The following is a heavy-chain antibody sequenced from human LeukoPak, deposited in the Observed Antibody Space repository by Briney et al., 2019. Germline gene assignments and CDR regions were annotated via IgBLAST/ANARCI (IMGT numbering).Heavy chain of an antibody. CDR3: ARGVSGTGPDI. Sequence: GGSLRLSCAASGFTFSSYWMHWVRQAPGKGLVWVSRIKTDGSSTDYADSVEGRFTISRDSAKNTMYLQMNSLRAEDTAVYYCARGVSGTGPDIWGLGTMVTVSS. CDR1: GFTFSSYW. D-gene: IGHD5/OR15-5a*01. V-gene: IGHV3-74*01. CDR2: IKTDGSST. J-gene: IGHJ3*02.